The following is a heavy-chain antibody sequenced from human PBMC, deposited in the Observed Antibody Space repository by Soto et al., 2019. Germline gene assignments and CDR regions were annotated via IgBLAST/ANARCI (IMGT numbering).Heavy chain of an antibody. V-gene: IGHV3-33*01. J-gene: IGHJ4*02. Sequence: PGGSLRLSCAASGFTFSSYGMHWVRQAPGKGLEWVAVIWYDGSNKYYADSVKGRFTIYRDNSKNTLYLQMNSLRAEDTAVYYCARERANYDFWSGYYDFDYWGQGTLVTVSS. CDR2: IWYDGSNK. CDR1: GFTFSSYG. D-gene: IGHD3-3*01. CDR3: ARERANYDFWSGYYDFDY.